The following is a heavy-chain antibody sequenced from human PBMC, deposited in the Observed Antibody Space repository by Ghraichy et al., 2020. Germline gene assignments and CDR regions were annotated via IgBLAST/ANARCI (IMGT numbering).Heavy chain of an antibody. Sequence: GGSLRLSCAASGFTFSSYAMSWVRQAPGKGLEWVSTLSGSGGSTYYADSVKGRFTISRDNSKNTLYLQMNSLRAEDTALYYCAKSKAQGGWYDAFDIWGQGTMVTVSS. V-gene: IGHV3-23*01. CDR2: LSGSGGST. J-gene: IGHJ3*02. D-gene: IGHD6-19*01. CDR1: GFTFSSYA. CDR3: AKSKAQGGWYDAFDI.